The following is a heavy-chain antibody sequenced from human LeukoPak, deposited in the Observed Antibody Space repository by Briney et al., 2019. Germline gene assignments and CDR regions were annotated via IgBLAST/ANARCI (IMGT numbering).Heavy chain of an antibody. CDR1: GYTFTSYY. D-gene: IGHD1-26*01. Sequence: ASVKVSCKASGYTFTSYYMHWVRQAPGQGLEWMGIINPSSGSTSYAQKVQGRVTMTRDTSTSTVYTELSSLRSEDTAVYYCARALGRGATTAAYWGQGTLVTVSS. V-gene: IGHV1-46*01. J-gene: IGHJ4*02. CDR2: INPSSGST. CDR3: ARALGRGATTAAY.